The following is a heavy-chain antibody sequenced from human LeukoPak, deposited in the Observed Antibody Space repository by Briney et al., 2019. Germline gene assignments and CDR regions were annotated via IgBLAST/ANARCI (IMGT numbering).Heavy chain of an antibody. J-gene: IGHJ3*02. CDR1: GGSISNYY. V-gene: IGHV4-59*08. D-gene: IGHD3-22*01. CDR3: ARRWLSDAFDI. Sequence: SETLSLTCSVSGGSISNYYWSWIRQPPGKGLEWIGYIYYSGSTNYNPSLKSRVTISVDTSKNQFSLRLSSVTAADTAVYYCARRWLSDAFDIWGQGTMVTVSS. CDR2: IYYSGST.